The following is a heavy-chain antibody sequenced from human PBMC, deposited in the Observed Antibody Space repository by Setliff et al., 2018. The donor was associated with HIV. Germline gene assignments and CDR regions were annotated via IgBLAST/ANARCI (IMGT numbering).Heavy chain of an antibody. CDR1: GGSFSGYY. Sequence: PSETLSLTCAVYGGSFSGYYWSWIRQPPGKGLEWIGEINHSGSTNYSPSLKSRVTISVDTSKNQFSLKLSSVTAADTAVYYCARRGSSSYFQHWGQGTLVTVSS. CDR3: ARRGSSSYFQH. CDR2: INHSGST. J-gene: IGHJ1*01. V-gene: IGHV4-34*01. D-gene: IGHD6-6*01.